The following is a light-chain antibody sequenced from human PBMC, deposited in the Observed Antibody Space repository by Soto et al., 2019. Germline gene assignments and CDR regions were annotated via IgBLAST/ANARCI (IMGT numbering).Light chain of an antibody. V-gene: IGKV3-11*01. CDR3: QQYNNWPCT. Sequence: EIVLTQSPATLSLSPGERATLSWRASQSVSSYLAWYQQKPGQPPRLLIYDASNRATGIAARFSGSGSGTDFTLTISSLDPEDFAIYYCQQYNNWPCTFGQGTKLEIK. CDR2: DAS. CDR1: QSVSSY. J-gene: IGKJ2*01.